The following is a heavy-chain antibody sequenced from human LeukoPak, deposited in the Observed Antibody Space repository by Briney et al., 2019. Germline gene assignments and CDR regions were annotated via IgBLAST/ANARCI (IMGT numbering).Heavy chain of an antibody. V-gene: IGHV1-8*01. CDR1: GYTFTSYD. D-gene: IGHD4-17*01. J-gene: IGHJ5*02. CDR2: MNPNSGNT. Sequence: ALVKVSCKASGYTFTSYDINWVRQATGQGLEWMGWMNPNSGNTGYAQKFQGRVTMTRNTSISTAYMELSSLRSEDTAVYYCAREMSTTVTNGGWFDPWGQGTLVTVSS. CDR3: AREMSTTVTNGGWFDP.